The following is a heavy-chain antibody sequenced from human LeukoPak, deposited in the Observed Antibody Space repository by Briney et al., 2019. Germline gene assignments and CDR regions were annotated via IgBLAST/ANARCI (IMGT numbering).Heavy chain of an antibody. V-gene: IGHV4-39*01. CDR3: ARLPYDILTGYYGTFDY. D-gene: IGHD3-9*01. J-gene: IGHJ4*02. CDR2: IYYSGST. Sequence: PSETLSLTCTVSGGPISSSSYYWGWIRQPPGKGLEWIGSIYYSGSTYYNPSLKSRVTISVDTSKNQFSLKLSSVTAADTAVYYCARLPYDILTGYYGTFDYWGQGTLVTVSS. CDR1: GGPISSSSYY.